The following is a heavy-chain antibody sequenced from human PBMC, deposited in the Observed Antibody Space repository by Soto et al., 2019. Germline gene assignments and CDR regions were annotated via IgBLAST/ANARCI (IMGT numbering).Heavy chain of an antibody. J-gene: IGHJ4*02. CDR3: AWGPGGPGGPGDL. CDR1: GYTFTSYA. Sequence: QVQLVQSGAEVKKPGASVKVSCKASGYTFTSYAMHWVRQAPGQRLEWMGWINAGNGNTKYSQKFQGRVTITRDTSASTACMERDTLTSEDTAVCYWAWGPGGPGGPGDLWGQGTLVTVSS. CDR2: INAGNGNT. V-gene: IGHV1-3*01. D-gene: IGHD3-16*01.